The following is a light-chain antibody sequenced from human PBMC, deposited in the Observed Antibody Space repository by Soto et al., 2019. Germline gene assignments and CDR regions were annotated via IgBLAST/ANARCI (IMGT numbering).Light chain of an antibody. CDR1: QSLSSIY. J-gene: IGKJ1*01. Sequence: EIVLTQSPGTLSLSPGERATLSCRASQSLSSIYLAWYQQKPGQAPRLLIYGESRRAAGIPDRFSGSGSGTDFTLTISRLEPEDFAVYYCQQYGASPRTFGQGTKVEFK. V-gene: IGKV3-20*01. CDR3: QQYGASPRT. CDR2: GES.